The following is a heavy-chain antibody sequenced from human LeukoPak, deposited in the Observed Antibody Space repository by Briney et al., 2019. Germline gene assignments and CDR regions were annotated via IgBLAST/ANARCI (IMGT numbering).Heavy chain of an antibody. Sequence: PSETLSLTCTVSGGSISSGGYYWSWTRQPPGKGLEWIGYIYHSGSTYYNPSLKSRVTISVDRSKNQFSLKLSSVTAADTAVYYCARDLGIFGVVSSGPFDIWGQGTMVTVSS. CDR3: ARDLGIFGVVSSGPFDI. D-gene: IGHD3-3*01. J-gene: IGHJ3*02. CDR1: GGSISSGGYY. V-gene: IGHV4-30-2*01. CDR2: IYHSGST.